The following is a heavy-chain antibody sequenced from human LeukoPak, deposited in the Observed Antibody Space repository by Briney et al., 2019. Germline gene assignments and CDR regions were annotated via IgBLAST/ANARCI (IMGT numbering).Heavy chain of an antibody. CDR1: GGSISSYY. J-gene: IGHJ4*02. D-gene: IGHD3-10*01. CDR2: IYTSGST. Sequence: TPSETLSLTCTVSGGSISSYYWGWIRQPPGKGLEWIGYIYTSGSTNYNPSLKSRVTISVDTSKNQFSLKLSSVTAADTAVYYCARLLYGSGSYFDYWGQGTLVTVSS. V-gene: IGHV4-4*09. CDR3: ARLLYGSGSYFDY.